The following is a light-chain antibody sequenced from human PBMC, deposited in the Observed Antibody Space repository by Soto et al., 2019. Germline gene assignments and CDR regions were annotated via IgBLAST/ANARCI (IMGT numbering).Light chain of an antibody. J-gene: IGKJ1*01. V-gene: IGKV3-20*01. Sequence: IVLTQSPDTLSLSPGERATLSCRARQSVSSSQLVWYQQKPGQAPRHLIYDASSRATGIPDRFSGSGSGTDFTLTVSELETEDFSVYYCQHYANSVWTFGQGTKVEIK. CDR2: DAS. CDR1: QSVSSSQ. CDR3: QHYANSVWT.